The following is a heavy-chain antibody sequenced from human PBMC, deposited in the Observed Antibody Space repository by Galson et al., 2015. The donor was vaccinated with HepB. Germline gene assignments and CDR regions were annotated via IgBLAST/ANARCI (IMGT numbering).Heavy chain of an antibody. D-gene: IGHD3-16*02. V-gene: IGHV1-69*13. CDR1: GGTFGSYA. Sequence: SVKVSCKASGGTFGSYAISWVRQAPGQGLEWMGGIIPIFGTANYAQKFQGRVTITADESTSTACMELSSLRSEDTAVYYCARDALKVGGVIAGTRYYFDYWGQGTLVTVSS. CDR2: IIPIFGTA. J-gene: IGHJ4*02. CDR3: ARDALKVGGVIAGTRYYFDY.